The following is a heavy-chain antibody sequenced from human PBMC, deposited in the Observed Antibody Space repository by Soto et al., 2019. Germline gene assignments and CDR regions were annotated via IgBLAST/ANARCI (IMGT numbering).Heavy chain of an antibody. CDR1: GYTFTSYW. CDR2: IYPDDSDT. J-gene: IGHJ6*02. D-gene: IGHD4-17*01. Sequence: GESLKISCRGSGYTFTSYWIAWVRQRPGKGLEWLGIIYPDDSDTRYSPSFQGQVTISADKSINTAYLQWSSLKASDTATYYCARQGSNGGMYFYAMAVWGQGTTVTVSS. V-gene: IGHV5-51*01. CDR3: ARQGSNGGMYFYAMAV.